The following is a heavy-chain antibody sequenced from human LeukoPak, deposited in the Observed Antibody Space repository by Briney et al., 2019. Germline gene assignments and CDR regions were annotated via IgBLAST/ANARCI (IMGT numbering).Heavy chain of an antibody. Sequence: PGGSLRLSCAASGFTFSSYWMTWVRQAPGKGLEWVANIKEDGSQKNYVDSVKGRFTISRDNAENSLYLQMNSLRAEDTAVYYCAKHGEYSSSFDYWGQGTLVTVSS. J-gene: IGHJ4*02. CDR2: IKEDGSQK. CDR3: AKHGEYSSSFDY. V-gene: IGHV3-7*02. CDR1: GFTFSSYW. D-gene: IGHD6-13*01.